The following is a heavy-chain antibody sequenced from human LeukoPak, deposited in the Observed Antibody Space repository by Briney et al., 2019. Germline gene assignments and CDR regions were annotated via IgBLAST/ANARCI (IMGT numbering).Heavy chain of an antibody. J-gene: IGHJ4*02. D-gene: IGHD2-2*01. CDR3: ARYQSSCFDY. Sequence: GESLKISCKGSGYSFTSYCIGWVRQMPGKGLEWMGIIYPGDSDTRYSPSFQGQVNISADKSISTAYLQWSSLKASDTAMYYCARYQSSCFDYWGQGTLVPVSS. CDR1: GYSFTSYC. V-gene: IGHV5-51*01. CDR2: IYPGDSDT.